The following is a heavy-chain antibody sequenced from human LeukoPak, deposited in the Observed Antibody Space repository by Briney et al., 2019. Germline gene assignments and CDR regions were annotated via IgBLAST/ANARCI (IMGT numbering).Heavy chain of an antibody. CDR1: GFTFSSYG. D-gene: IGHD3-10*02. J-gene: IGHJ6*04. Sequence: PGGSLRLSCAASGFTFSSYGMHWVRQAPGKGLEWVAFIRYDGSKKYYADSVKGRFTISRDNSKNSLYLQMNSLRAEDTAVYYCAELSITMIGGVWGKGTTVTISS. CDR2: IRYDGSKK. CDR3: AELSITMIGGV. V-gene: IGHV3-30*02.